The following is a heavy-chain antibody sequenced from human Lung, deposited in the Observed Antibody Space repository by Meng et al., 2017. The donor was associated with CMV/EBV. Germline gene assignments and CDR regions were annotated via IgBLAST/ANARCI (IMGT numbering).Heavy chain of an antibody. CDR1: GGTFSSYS. D-gene: IGHD3/OR15-3a*01. J-gene: IGHJ6*02. CDR2: IIPIFGLA. Sequence: SVKVSXKASGGTFSSYSFSWVRQAPGQGLEWMGRIIPIFGLANYTQKFQGRVTISADKSTSIVSMEMSSLRSEDTAVYYCARDQLLLGGFYYNGMDVWGQGTXVTVSS. V-gene: IGHV1-69*04. CDR3: ARDQLLLGGFYYNGMDV.